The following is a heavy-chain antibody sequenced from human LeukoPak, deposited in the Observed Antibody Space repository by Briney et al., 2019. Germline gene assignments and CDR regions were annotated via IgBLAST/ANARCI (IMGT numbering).Heavy chain of an antibody. CDR3: AREGISSSWGAYYYYYYMDV. D-gene: IGHD6-13*01. V-gene: IGHV4-39*07. CDR2: IYYSGST. J-gene: IGHJ6*03. CDR1: GGSISSSSYY. Sequence: SETLSLTCTVSGGSISSSSYYRGWIRQPPGKGLEWIGSIYYSGSTYYNPSLKSRVTMSVDTSKNQFSLKLSSVTAADTAVYYCAREGISSSWGAYYYYYYMDVWGKGTTVTVSS.